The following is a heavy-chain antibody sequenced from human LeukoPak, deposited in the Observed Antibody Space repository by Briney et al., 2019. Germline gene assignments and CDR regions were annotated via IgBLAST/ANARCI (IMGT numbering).Heavy chain of an antibody. Sequence: ASVKVSCKASGYTFTGYYMHWVRQAPGQGLEWMGWISAYNGNTNYAQKLQGRVTMTTDTSTSTAYMELSSLRSEDTAVYYCARASVGAKIRYSFDYWGQGTLVTVSS. V-gene: IGHV1-18*04. D-gene: IGHD1-26*01. CDR1: GYTFTGYY. CDR3: ARASVGAKIRYSFDY. J-gene: IGHJ4*02. CDR2: ISAYNGNT.